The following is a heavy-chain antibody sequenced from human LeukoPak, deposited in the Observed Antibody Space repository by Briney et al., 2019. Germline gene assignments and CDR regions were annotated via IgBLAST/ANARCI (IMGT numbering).Heavy chain of an antibody. Sequence: GGSLRLSCTASGFTFSSYAMRWVRQAPGKGLEWVSAISGSGGYYADSVKGRFTISRDNSKNTLYLQMNSLRTEDTAVYYCAKDEVTRGYYYVDVWGKGTTVTVSS. D-gene: IGHD4-11*01. J-gene: IGHJ6*03. CDR1: GFTFSSYA. V-gene: IGHV3-23*01. CDR3: AKDEVTRGYYYVDV. CDR2: ISGSGG.